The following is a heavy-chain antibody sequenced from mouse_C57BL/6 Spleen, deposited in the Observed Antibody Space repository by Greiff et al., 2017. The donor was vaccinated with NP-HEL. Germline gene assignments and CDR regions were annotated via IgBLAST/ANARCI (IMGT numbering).Heavy chain of an antibody. CDR2: IYPGSGCT. CDR1: GYTFTSYW. Sequence: QVQLQQPGAELVKPGASVKMSCKASGYTFTSYWITWVKQRPGQGLEWIGDIYPGSGCTNYNEKFKSKATLTVDTSSSTAYMQLSSLTSEDSAVYYCARLGITTVGVDYWGQGTTLTVSS. D-gene: IGHD1-1*01. V-gene: IGHV1-55*01. CDR3: ARLGITTVGVDY. J-gene: IGHJ2*01.